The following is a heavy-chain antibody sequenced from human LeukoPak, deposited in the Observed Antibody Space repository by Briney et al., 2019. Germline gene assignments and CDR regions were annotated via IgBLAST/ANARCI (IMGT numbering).Heavy chain of an antibody. D-gene: IGHD2-15*01. V-gene: IGHV3-48*01. CDR2: ISSSTSAM. Sequence: GGSLRLSCAASGVTFSTYDMHWVRQAPGKGLEWVSYISSSTSAMFYADSVKGRFTISRDNAKNSLYLQMNSLRADETAVYFCATTSGGYPNYYFDYWGQGILVTVSS. CDR1: GVTFSTYD. J-gene: IGHJ4*02. CDR3: ATTSGGYPNYYFDY.